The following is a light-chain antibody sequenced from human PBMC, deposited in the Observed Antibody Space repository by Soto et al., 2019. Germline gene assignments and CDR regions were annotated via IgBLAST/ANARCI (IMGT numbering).Light chain of an antibody. V-gene: IGKV3-15*01. J-gene: IGKJ1*01. Sequence: EIVMTQSPATLSVSPGESVTLSCRASLTMNNNIACYQHKPGQAPRLLIFGASSMATGVPGRFSGSGFGTEFTLSISSLQSEDFAVYYCQQYNERPPWTFGQGTTVEMK. CDR2: GAS. CDR3: QQYNERPPWT. CDR1: LTMNNN.